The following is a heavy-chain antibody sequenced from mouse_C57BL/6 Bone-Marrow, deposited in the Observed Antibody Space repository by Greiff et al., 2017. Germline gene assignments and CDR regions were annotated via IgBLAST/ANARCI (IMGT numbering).Heavy chain of an antibody. J-gene: IGHJ1*03. Sequence: VQLQQSGAELVRPGASVKLSCKASGYTFTSYGISWVKQRTGQGLEWIGEIYPRSGNTYYNEKFKGKATLTADKSSSTAYMELRSLTSEDSAVYFCARCGYYGSGRYFDVWGTGTTVTVSS. V-gene: IGHV1-81*01. CDR2: IYPRSGNT. CDR3: ARCGYYGSGRYFDV. D-gene: IGHD1-1*01. CDR1: GYTFTSYG.